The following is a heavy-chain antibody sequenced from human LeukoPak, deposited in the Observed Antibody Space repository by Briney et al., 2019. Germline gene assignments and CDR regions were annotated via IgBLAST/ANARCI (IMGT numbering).Heavy chain of an antibody. CDR2: IYPNNGGT. V-gene: IGHV1-2*02. CDR3: ARADRLDGGPYLIGP. Sequence: WASVTVSCKTSGYSFTDYYMHWVRQAPGQGLEWMGWIYPNNGGTSSAQKFQGRVTMTRDTSITTVYMEVSWLTSDDTAIYYCARADRLDGGPYLIGPWGQGTLVTVSS. D-gene: IGHD2-21*01. CDR1: GYSFTDYY. J-gene: IGHJ5*02.